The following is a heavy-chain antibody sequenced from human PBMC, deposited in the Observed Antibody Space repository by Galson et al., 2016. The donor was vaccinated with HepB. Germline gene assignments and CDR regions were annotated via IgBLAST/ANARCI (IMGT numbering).Heavy chain of an antibody. J-gene: IGHJ4*02. CDR2: ITSSSSVT. CDR3: ANDWYGYMAY. V-gene: IGHV3-48*02. D-gene: IGHD3-9*01. CDR1: GFTFSIYS. Sequence: SLRLSCADSGFTFSIYSMNWVRQAPGKGLEWISHITSSSSVTYYADSVKGRFTISRDNAKKSLYLQMNSLRDEDTAVYYCANDWYGYMAYWGKGTLVTVSS.